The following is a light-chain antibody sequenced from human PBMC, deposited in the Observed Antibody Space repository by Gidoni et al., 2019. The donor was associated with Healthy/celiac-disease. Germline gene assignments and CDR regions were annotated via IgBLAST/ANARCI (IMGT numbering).Light chain of an antibody. CDR1: QSVSSY. J-gene: IGKJ4*01. CDR2: DAS. V-gene: IGKV3-11*01. Sequence: EIVLTQSPATLSLSPGERATLSCRASQSVSSYLAWYQQNPDQAPRLLIYDASHRATGIPARFSGSGSGTDFTLTICSLEPEDFAVYYCQQRSNWPPTFGGGTKVEIK. CDR3: QQRSNWPPT.